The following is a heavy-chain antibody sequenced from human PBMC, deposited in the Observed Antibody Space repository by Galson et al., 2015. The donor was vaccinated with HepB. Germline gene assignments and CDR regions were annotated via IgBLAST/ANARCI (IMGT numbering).Heavy chain of an antibody. D-gene: IGHD6-13*01. CDR3: ARATSSAAASIFDY. Sequence: SLRLSCAASGFTFSSYSMNWVRQAPGKGLEWVSYISSSSSTIYYADSVKGRFTISRDNAKNSPYLQMNSLRDEDTAVYYCARATSSAAASIFDYWGQGTLVTVSS. V-gene: IGHV3-48*02. CDR1: GFTFSSYS. J-gene: IGHJ4*02. CDR2: ISSSSSTI.